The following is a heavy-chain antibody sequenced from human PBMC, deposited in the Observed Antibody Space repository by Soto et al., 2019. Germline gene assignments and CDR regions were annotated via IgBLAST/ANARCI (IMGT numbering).Heavy chain of an antibody. Sequence: PGGSLRLSCAASGFTFSSYAMHWVRQAPGKGLEWVAVISYDGSNKYYADSVKGRFTISRDNSKNTLYLQMNSLRAEDTAVYYCARAEDIVLVPAAPDYYYYGMDVWGQGTTVTVSS. CDR3: ARAEDIVLVPAAPDYYYYGMDV. V-gene: IGHV3-30-3*01. CDR2: ISYDGSNK. CDR1: GFTFSSYA. J-gene: IGHJ6*02. D-gene: IGHD2-2*01.